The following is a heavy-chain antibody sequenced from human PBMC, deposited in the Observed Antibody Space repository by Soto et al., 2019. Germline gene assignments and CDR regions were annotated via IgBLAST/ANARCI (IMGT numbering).Heavy chain of an antibody. V-gene: IGHV3-30*03. Sequence: QEQLVESGGGAVQPGRSLRLSCTASGFSFSSYDMHWVRQAPGEGLEWVSAMSFDGSYKHYAYSVKGRFTISRDNSENTLYLQMNGLRPEDTAVYFCARGMIRGVVYYGVEVWGQGTTVTVS. D-gene: IGHD3-10*01. CDR2: MSFDGSYK. CDR3: ARGMIRGVVYYGVEV. CDR1: GFSFSSYD. J-gene: IGHJ6*02.